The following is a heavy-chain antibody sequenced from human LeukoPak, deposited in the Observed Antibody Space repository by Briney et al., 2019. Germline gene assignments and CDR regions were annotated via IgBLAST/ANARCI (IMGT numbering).Heavy chain of an antibody. CDR3: AKGLKTAVGPYMGYHYYMDV. J-gene: IGHJ6*03. D-gene: IGHD5-18*01. V-gene: IGHV3-30*18. CDR1: GGTFSSYG. CDR2: ISYDGSNK. Sequence: SCKASGGTFSSYGMHWVRQAPGKGLEWVAVISYDGSNKYYADSVKGRFTISRDNSKNTLYLQMNSLRAEDTAVYYCAKGLKTAVGPYMGYHYYMDVWGKGTTVTVSS.